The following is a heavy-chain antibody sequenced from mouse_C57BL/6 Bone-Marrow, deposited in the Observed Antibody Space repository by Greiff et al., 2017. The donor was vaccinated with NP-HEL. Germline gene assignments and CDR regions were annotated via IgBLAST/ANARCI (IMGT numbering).Heavy chain of an antibody. D-gene: IGHD1-1*01. J-gene: IGHJ1*03. CDR3: VRSSANGSRGDWYFDV. Sequence: EVQVVESGGGLVQPKGSLKLSCAASGFSFNTYAMNWVRQAPGKGLEWVARIRSQRNNYATSYAASVKDSFTISRDDSESMLYLQMNNLKTEDTAMYYCVRSSANGSRGDWYFDVWGTGTTVTVSS. CDR2: IRSQRNNYAT. V-gene: IGHV10-1*01. CDR1: GFSFNTYA.